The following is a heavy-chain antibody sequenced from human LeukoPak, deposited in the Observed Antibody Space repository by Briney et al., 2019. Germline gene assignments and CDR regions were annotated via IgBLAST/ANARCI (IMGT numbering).Heavy chain of an antibody. CDR2: INHSGST. Sequence: SETLSLTCTVSGYSISSGYYWSWIRQPPGKGLEWIGEINHSGSTNYNPSLKSRVTISVDTSKNQFSLKLSSVTAADTAVYYCARQRITMIVVVIHAFDIWGQGTMVTVSS. CDR3: ARQRITMIVVVIHAFDI. D-gene: IGHD3-22*01. J-gene: IGHJ3*02. V-gene: IGHV4-38-2*02. CDR1: GYSISSGYY.